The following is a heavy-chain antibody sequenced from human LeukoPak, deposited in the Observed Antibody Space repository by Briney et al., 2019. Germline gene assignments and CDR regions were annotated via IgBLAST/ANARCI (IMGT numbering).Heavy chain of an antibody. V-gene: IGHV3-64D*06. D-gene: IGHD3-3*01. CDR2: ISSNGGST. CDR3: VKDRKGVTLDY. Sequence: PGGSLRLSCSASGFTFSSYAMHRVRQAPGKGLEYVSAISSNGGSTYYADSMKGRSTISRDNSKNTLYLQMSSLRAEDTAVYYCVKDRKGVTLDYWGQGTLVTVSS. J-gene: IGHJ4*02. CDR1: GFTFSSYA.